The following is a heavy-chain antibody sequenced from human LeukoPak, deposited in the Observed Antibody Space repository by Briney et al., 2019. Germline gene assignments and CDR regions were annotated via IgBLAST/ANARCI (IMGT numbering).Heavy chain of an antibody. CDR1: GFTFSSYS. CDR3: ASPTGGGYSYGYFDY. D-gene: IGHD5-18*01. J-gene: IGHJ4*02. Sequence: GGSLRLSCAASGFTFSSYSMNWVRQAPGKGLEWVSSISSGSSYIYYADSVKGRFTISRDNAKNSLYLQMNSLRAEDTAVYYCASPTGGGYSYGYFDYWGQGTLVTVSS. CDR2: ISSGSSYI. V-gene: IGHV3-21*01.